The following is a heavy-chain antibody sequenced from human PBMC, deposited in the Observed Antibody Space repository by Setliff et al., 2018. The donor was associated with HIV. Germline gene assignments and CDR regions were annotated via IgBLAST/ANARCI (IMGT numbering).Heavy chain of an antibody. CDR3: ARHSPSAY. J-gene: IGHJ4*02. CDR1: GDSISTDY. Sequence: SETLSLTCTVSGDSISTDYWTWIRQPPGKGLEWIGYIYNSASTSYNPSLKSRVTILVDTSKNQFSLKLSSVTAAGTAVYYCARHSPSAYWGQGTLVTVSS. CDR2: IYNSAST. V-gene: IGHV4-59*08.